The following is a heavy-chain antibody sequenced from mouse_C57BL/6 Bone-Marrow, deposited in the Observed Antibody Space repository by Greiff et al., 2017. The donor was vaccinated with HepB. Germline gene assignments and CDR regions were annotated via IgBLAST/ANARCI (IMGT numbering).Heavy chain of an antibody. CDR3: TTGDYDWAY. CDR1: GFNIKDDY. J-gene: IGHJ3*01. CDR2: IDPENGDT. D-gene: IGHD2-4*01. V-gene: IGHV14-4*01. Sequence: EVQLQQSGAELVRPWASVKLSCTASGFNIKDDYMHWVKQRPEQGLEWIGWIDPENGDTEYASKFQGKATITADTSSNTAYLQLSSLTSEDTAVYYCTTGDYDWAYWGQGTLVTVSA.